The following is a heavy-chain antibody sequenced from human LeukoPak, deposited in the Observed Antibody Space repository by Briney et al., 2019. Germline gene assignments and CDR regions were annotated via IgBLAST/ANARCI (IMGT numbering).Heavy chain of an antibody. V-gene: IGHV1-2*02. CDR1: GYTFTGYY. J-gene: IGHJ6*03. Sequence: GASVKVSCKASGYTFTGYYMHWVRQAPGQGLEWMGWINPNSGGTNYAQKFQGRVTMTRDTSISTAYMELSKLRSDDTAVYYCARTADYYYYMDVWGKGTTVTVSS. CDR3: ARTADYYYYMDV. CDR2: INPNSGGT.